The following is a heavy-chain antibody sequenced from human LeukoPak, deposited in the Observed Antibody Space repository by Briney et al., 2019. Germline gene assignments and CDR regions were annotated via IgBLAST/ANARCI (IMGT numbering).Heavy chain of an antibody. CDR2: IYTSGST. Sequence: SETLSLTCTVSGGSISSYYWSWIRQPAGKGLEWIGRIYTSGSTNYNPSLKGRVTMSVDTSKNQFSLKLSSVTAADTAVYYCARDLRYCSSTSCPTVYYYYYYMDVWGKGTTVTVSS. D-gene: IGHD2-2*01. J-gene: IGHJ6*03. V-gene: IGHV4-4*07. CDR1: GGSISSYY. CDR3: ARDLRYCSSTSCPTVYYYYYYMDV.